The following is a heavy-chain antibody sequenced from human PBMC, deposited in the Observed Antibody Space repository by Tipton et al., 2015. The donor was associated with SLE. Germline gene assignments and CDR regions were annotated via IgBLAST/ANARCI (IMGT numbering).Heavy chain of an antibody. CDR2: IYTRGST. CDR3: VRDYDFWAGETDY. D-gene: IGHD3-3*01. CDR1: GGSISSGSYY. J-gene: IGHJ4*02. V-gene: IGHV4-61*02. Sequence: TLSLTCSVSGGSISSGSYYWSWIRQPAGGGLEWIGRIYTRGSTNYNPSLESRVTISFDTSRNQFSPKLTSVTAADTAVYYCVRDYDFWAGETDYWGQGALVTVSS.